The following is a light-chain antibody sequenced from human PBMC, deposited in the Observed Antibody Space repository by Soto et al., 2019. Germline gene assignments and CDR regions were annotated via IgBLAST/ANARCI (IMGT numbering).Light chain of an antibody. J-gene: IGKJ2*01. CDR3: QQYGSSPYT. Sequence: EIVLTQSPGTLSLSPGERATLSCRVSQSVSSSYLAWYQQKPGQDPRLLIYGASSRATGIPDRFSGSGSGTDFTLTISRLEPEDFAVYYCQQYGSSPYTFGQGTKLEIK. CDR2: GAS. CDR1: QSVSSSY. V-gene: IGKV3-20*01.